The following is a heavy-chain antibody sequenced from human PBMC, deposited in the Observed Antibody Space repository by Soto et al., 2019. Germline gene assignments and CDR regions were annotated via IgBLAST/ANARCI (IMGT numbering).Heavy chain of an antibody. D-gene: IGHD1-26*01. CDR3: ATYCFNARCDRVLEN. Sequence: LRLSCAASGFTFSNYWMSWVRQAPGKGLEWVANIKEDGSEIKYVDSVEGRFTLSRDNAQNSLYLHMSSLRAEDTAVYYCATYCFNARCDRVLENWGQGTLVTVSS. CDR2: IKEDGSEI. J-gene: IGHJ4*01. CDR1: GFTFSNYW. V-gene: IGHV3-7*01.